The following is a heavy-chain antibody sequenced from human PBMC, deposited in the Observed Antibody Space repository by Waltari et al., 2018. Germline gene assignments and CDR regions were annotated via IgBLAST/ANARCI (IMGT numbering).Heavy chain of an antibody. D-gene: IGHD3-3*01. Sequence: QVQLVQSGAEVKKPGASVKVSCTASGYTFTDYYMTWVRQAPGQGLEWMGRINPNSGGTNYTQKFQGRVTMTRDTSISTAYMELSRLRSDDTAVYYCARGGPAIFGVLITKRFDYWGQGTLVTVSS. CDR1: GYTFTDYY. J-gene: IGHJ4*02. V-gene: IGHV1-2*06. CDR3: ARGGPAIFGVLITKRFDY. CDR2: INPNSGGT.